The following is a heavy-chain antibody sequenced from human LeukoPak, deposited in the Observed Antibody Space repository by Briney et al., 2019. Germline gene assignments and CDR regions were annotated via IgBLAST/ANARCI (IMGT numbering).Heavy chain of an antibody. D-gene: IGHD2-15*01. CDR1: GFTFSSYA. CDR2: IYYSGST. J-gene: IGHJ4*02. V-gene: IGHV4-31*02. Sequence: LRLSCAASGFTFSSYAMSWVRQHPGKGLEWIGYIYYSGSTYYNPSLKSRVTISVDTSKNQFSLKLSSVTAADTAVYYCARGGGYCSGGSCYGSSDYWGQGTLVTVSS. CDR3: ARGGGYCSGGSCYGSSDY.